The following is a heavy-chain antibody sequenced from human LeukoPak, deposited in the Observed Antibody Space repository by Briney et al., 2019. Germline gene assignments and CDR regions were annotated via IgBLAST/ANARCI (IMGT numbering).Heavy chain of an antibody. CDR2: LKQDGSEK. CDR3: ARDPAYYYDSSGYLDY. V-gene: IGHV3-7*01. D-gene: IGHD3-22*01. J-gene: IGHJ4*02. CDR1: GFTFSSYW. Sequence: GGSLRLSCAASGFTFSSYWMSWVRQAPGKGLEWVANLKQDGSEKYYVDSVKGRFTISRDNAKNSLYLQMNSLRAEDTAVYYCARDPAYYYDSSGYLDYWGQGTLVTVSS.